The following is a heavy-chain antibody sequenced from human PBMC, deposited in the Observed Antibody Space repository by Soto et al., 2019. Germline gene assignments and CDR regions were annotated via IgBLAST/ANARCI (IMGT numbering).Heavy chain of an antibody. V-gene: IGHV4-61*01. CDR3: TRDTSGYHPTY. CDR1: GASVNSANYY. Sequence: SETLSLTCTLSGASVNSANYYWSWIRQPPGKGLEWIGFTYYSGSTKYNPSLKSRVTISLDTSKNQISLNLTSVTAADTAVYYCTRDTSGYHPTYWGQGTLVTVSS. CDR2: TYYSGST. D-gene: IGHD3-22*01. J-gene: IGHJ4*02.